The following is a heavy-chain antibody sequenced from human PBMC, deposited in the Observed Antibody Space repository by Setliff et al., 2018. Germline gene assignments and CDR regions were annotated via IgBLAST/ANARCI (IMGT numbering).Heavy chain of an antibody. Sequence: PGGSLRLSCAASGFSFNTYGMHWVRQAPGKGLEWVAFVQFDGSNKYYADSVLGRFTISRDNIKNTAFLQMNSLRADDTAMYYCVASPSNKNGHFEYWGQGTLVTVSS. V-gene: IGHV3-30*02. CDR3: VASPSNKNGHFEY. J-gene: IGHJ4*02. CDR2: VQFDGSNK. CDR1: GFSFNTYG.